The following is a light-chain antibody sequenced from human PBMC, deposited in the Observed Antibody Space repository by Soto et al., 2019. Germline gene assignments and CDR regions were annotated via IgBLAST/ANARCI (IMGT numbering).Light chain of an antibody. Sequence: IVMTQSPLSLPVTPGEPASISCRSSQSLLHSNGYKYLDWYLQKPGQSPQLLIYLGSNRASGVPDRFSGSGSGTDFTLKISRVEAEDVGVYYCMQTLQTPLFGQGTKLEIK. V-gene: IGKV2-28*01. CDR3: MQTLQTPL. CDR1: QSLLHSNGYKY. CDR2: LGS. J-gene: IGKJ2*01.